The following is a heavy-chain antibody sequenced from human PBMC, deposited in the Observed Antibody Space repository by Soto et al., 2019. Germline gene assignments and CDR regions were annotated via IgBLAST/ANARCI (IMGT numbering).Heavy chain of an antibody. CDR2: IYYSGST. CDR3: ARREVVATIGGFDY. V-gene: IGHV4-31*02. D-gene: IGHD5-12*01. Sequence: LCGGSISSGGYYWSWIRQHPGKGLEWIGYIYYSGSTYYNPSLKSRVTISVDTSKNQFSLKLSSVTAADTAVYYCARREVVATIGGFDYWGQGTLVTVSS. CDR1: GGSISSGGYY. J-gene: IGHJ4*02.